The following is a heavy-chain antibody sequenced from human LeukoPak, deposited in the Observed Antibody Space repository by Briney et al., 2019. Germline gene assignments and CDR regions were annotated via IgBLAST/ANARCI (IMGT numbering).Heavy chain of an antibody. D-gene: IGHD2-15*01. CDR3: ARWARYCSSGSCYSWFDP. CDR2: MKLDGSEE. J-gene: IGHJ5*02. V-gene: IGHV3-7*01. CDR1: GFTFKSYW. Sequence: GGSLRLSCAASGFTFKSYWMSWVRQAPGKGLEWVANMKLDGSEEYYVDSVKGRFTISSDNAKNSLYLQMNSLRVDDTAVYYCARWARYCSSGSCYSWFDPWGQGTLVTVSS.